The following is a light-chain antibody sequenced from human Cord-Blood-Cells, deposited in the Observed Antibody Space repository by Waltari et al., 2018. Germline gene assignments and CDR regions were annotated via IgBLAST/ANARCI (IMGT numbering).Light chain of an antibody. Sequence: EIVLPQSPATLSLSPGARATLSCRASQSVSSYLAWYQQTPGQAPRLLIYDASNSATGIPARFSGSGSGTDFTLTISSLEPEDFAVYYCQQRSNWPPLTFGGGTKVEIK. CDR1: QSVSSY. J-gene: IGKJ4*01. V-gene: IGKV3-11*01. CDR3: QQRSNWPPLT. CDR2: DAS.